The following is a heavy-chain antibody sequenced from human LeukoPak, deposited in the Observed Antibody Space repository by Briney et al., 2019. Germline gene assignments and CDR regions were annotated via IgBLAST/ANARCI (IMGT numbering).Heavy chain of an antibody. Sequence: GGSLRLSCAASGFTFSSYSLNWVRQAPGEGLEWVSYISSSSSTIYYADSVEGRFTISRDNAKNSLYLQMNSLRAEDTAVYYCARGSGSYSFNLLGFDPWGQGTLVTVSS. CDR1: GFTFSSYS. D-gene: IGHD1-26*01. V-gene: IGHV3-48*01. CDR2: ISSSSSTI. CDR3: ARGSGSYSFNLLGFDP. J-gene: IGHJ5*02.